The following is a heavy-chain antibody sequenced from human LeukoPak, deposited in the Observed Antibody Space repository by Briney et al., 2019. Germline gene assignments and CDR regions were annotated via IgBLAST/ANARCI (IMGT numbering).Heavy chain of an antibody. V-gene: IGHV3-30*18. D-gene: IGHD3-22*01. CDR1: GFTFSSYG. J-gene: IGHJ6*02. CDR3: AKGFDYYYDSSQYYYGMDV. Sequence: GGSLRLSCAASGFTFSSYGMHWVRQAPGKGLEWVALISYDGSNGYYADSVKGRFTISRDNSKNTVFLQMISLRAEDTAVYYCAKGFDYYYDSSQYYYGMDVWGQGTTVTVS. CDR2: ISYDGSNG.